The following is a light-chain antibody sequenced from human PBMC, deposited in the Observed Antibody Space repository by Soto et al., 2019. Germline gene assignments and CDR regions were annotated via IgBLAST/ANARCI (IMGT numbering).Light chain of an antibody. CDR3: ATWDSSLSVV. Sequence: QSALTQPPSVSAAPGQKVTISCSGSSSNIGNNYVSWYQQLPGTAPKLLIYDNNKRPSGIPDRFSGSKSGTSATLGITGLQTGDEADYYCATWDSSLSVVFGGGTQLTVL. V-gene: IGLV1-51*01. J-gene: IGLJ2*01. CDR1: SSNIGNNY. CDR2: DNN.